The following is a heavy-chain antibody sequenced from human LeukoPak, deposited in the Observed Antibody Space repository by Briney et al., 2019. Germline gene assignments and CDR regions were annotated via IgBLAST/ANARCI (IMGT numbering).Heavy chain of an antibody. D-gene: IGHD6-13*01. J-gene: IGHJ4*02. CDR1: GYTFTSSA. CDR3: ARDRLPYRSSWSLNY. V-gene: IGHV1-3*01. CDR2: INAGNGNT. Sequence: GASVKVSCKASGYTFTSSAIHWVRLAPGQGLEWMGWINAGNGNTKASQHLQGRVTITRDTSASTVYMELSSLRFEDTAVYYCARDRLPYRSSWSLNYWGQGTLVTVSS.